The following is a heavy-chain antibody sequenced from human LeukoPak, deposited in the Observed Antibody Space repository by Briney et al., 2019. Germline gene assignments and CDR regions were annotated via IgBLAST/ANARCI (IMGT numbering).Heavy chain of an antibody. D-gene: IGHD2-8*01. CDR3: ARAGPNWRIDY. J-gene: IGHJ4*02. CDR1: GFTVSGSW. Sequence: GGSLRLSCAASGFTVSGSWIHWVRQAPGKGLLWVSLINNDGSSTTYADSVKGRFTISRDNAKNTLYLQMNSLRVDDTAMCYCARAGPNWRIDYWGQGTLVTVSS. V-gene: IGHV3-74*01. CDR2: INNDGSST.